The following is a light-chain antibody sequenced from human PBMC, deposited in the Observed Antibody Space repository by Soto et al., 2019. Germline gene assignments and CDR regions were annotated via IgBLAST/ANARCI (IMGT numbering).Light chain of an antibody. J-gene: IGKJ1*01. CDR2: DAH. CDR1: QSISYW. Sequence: DIQMTQSPSTLSASVGDRVIITCRSSQSISYWVAWYQQKPGRAPKVLIYDAHTLQSGVPSRFSGSGFGTEFTLTITGLQPEDCGTCYCQQYNSYSWTFGQGTKVDI. CDR3: QQYNSYSWT. V-gene: IGKV1-5*01.